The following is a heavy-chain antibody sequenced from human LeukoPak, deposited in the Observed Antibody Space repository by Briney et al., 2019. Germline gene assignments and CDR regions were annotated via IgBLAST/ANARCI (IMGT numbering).Heavy chain of an antibody. V-gene: IGHV3-23*01. CDR3: AKGMWDGYYFYYIMDV. CDR1: GFTFNNCA. Sequence: GGSLRLSCAASGFTFNNCAMNWVRQAPGKGLEWVSGIGGSGGRTYYVDSVKGRFTISRDDSKNMLYLQMNSLRADDTAVYYCAKGMWDGYYFYYIMDVWGQGTTVTVSS. D-gene: IGHD1-26*01. CDR2: IGGSGGRT. J-gene: IGHJ6*02.